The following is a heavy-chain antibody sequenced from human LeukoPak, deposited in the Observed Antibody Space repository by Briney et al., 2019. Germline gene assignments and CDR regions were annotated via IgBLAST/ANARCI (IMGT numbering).Heavy chain of an antibody. CDR1: GITFSSYW. J-gene: IGHJ3*02. Sequence: GGSLRLSRAASGITFSSYWITWVRQAPGKGLEWVANIKGDGSGNYYVDSVKGRFTISRDNAKNSLCLQMNSLRAEDTAVYYCARGAQVVVVFSAFDIWGQGTMVTVSS. D-gene: IGHD3-22*01. CDR3: ARGAQVVVVFSAFDI. V-gene: IGHV3-7*03. CDR2: IKGDGSGN.